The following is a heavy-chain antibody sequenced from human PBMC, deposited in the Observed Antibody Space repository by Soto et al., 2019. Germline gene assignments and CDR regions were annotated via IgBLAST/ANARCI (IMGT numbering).Heavy chain of an antibody. Sequence: SETLSLTCTVSGGSVSSGSYYWSWIRQPPGKGLEWIGYIYYSGSTNYNPSLKSRVTISVDTSKNQFSLKLSSVTAADTAVYYCAREGGSGWLNDAFDIWRQGTMVTVSS. D-gene: IGHD6-19*01. J-gene: IGHJ3*02. V-gene: IGHV4-61*01. CDR2: IYYSGST. CDR1: GGSVSSGSYY. CDR3: AREGGSGWLNDAFDI.